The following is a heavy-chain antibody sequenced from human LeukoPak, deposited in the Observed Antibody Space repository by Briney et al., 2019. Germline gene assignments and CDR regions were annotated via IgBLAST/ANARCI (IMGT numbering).Heavy chain of an antibody. V-gene: IGHV3-33*01. CDR2: IWYDGSNK. CDR3: ARDLVAGTTGFDY. Sequence: GSLRLSCAASGFTFSSYGMHWVRQAPGKGLEWVAVIWYDGSNKYYADSVKGRFTISRDNSKNTLYLQMNSLRAEDTAVYYCARDLVAGTTGFDYWGQGTLVTVSS. J-gene: IGHJ4*02. CDR1: GFTFSSYG. D-gene: IGHD6-19*01.